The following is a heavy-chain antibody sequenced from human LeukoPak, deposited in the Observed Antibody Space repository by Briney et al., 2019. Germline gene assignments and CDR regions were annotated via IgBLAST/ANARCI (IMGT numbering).Heavy chain of an antibody. Sequence: ASVKVSCKASGYTFTSYGISWVRQAPGQGLEWMGWISAYNGNTNYAQKPQGRVTMTTDTSTSTAYMELRSLRSDDTAVYYCARDLPVRYFDWLPTPGYGMDVWGQGTTATVSS. V-gene: IGHV1-18*01. CDR2: ISAYNGNT. D-gene: IGHD3-9*01. CDR1: GYTFTSYG. CDR3: ARDLPVRYFDWLPTPGYGMDV. J-gene: IGHJ6*02.